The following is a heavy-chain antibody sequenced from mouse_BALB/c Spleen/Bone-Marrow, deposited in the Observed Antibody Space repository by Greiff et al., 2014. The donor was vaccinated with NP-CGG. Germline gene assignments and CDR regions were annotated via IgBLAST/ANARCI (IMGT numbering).Heavy chain of an antibody. D-gene: IGHD1-1*01. CDR1: GFNIKDTY. CDR3: SRPIPTGPYWYFDV. J-gene: IGHJ1*01. Sequence: EVQLQQSGAELVKPGASVKLSCAASGFNIKDTYMHWVKQRPEQGLEWIGRIDPANGNTKYDPKFQGKATITADTSSNTAYLQLSSLTSEDTAVYYCSRPIPTGPYWYFDVWGAGTTVTVSS. V-gene: IGHV14-3*02. CDR2: IDPANGNT.